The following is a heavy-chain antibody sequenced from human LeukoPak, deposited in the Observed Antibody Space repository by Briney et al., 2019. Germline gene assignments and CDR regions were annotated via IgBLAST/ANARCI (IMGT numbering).Heavy chain of an antibody. V-gene: IGHV1-2*02. CDR2: INPNSGGT. J-gene: IGHJ3*02. CDR3: ARDVLRFLEWSHDAFDI. Sequence: ASVKVSCKASGYTFTGYYMHWVRQAPGQGLEWMGWINPNSGGTNYAQKFQGRVTMTRDTSISTAYMELSRLRSDDTAVYYCARDVLRFLEWSHDAFDIWGQGTMVTVSS. D-gene: IGHD3-3*01. CDR1: GYTFTGYY.